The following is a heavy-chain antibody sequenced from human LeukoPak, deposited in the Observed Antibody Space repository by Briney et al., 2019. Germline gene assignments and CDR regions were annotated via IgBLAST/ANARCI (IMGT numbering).Heavy chain of an antibody. CDR1: GGSISSYY. V-gene: IGHV4-4*07. Sequence: SETLSLTCTVSGGSISSYYWSWIRQPAREGLEWIGRVYTSGSTNYNPSLKSRVTMSVDTSKNQFSLKLSSVTAADTAVNYCARDNYYYYYMDVWGKGTTVTVSS. CDR2: VYTSGST. CDR3: ARDNYYYYYMDV. J-gene: IGHJ6*03.